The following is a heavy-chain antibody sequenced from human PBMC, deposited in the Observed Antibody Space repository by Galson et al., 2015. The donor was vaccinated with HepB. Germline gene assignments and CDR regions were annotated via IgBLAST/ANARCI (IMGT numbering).Heavy chain of an antibody. CDR3: ARGEDTAMVTVEDYYYYYMDV. J-gene: IGHJ6*03. CDR1: GGTFSSYA. V-gene: IGHV1-69*13. D-gene: IGHD5-18*01. CDR2: IIPIFGTA. Sequence: SVKVSCKASGGTFSSYAISWVRQAPGQGLEWMGGIIPIFGTANYAQKFQGRVTITADESTSTAYMELSSLRSGDTAVYYCARGEDTAMVTVEDYYYYYMDVWGKGTTVTVSS.